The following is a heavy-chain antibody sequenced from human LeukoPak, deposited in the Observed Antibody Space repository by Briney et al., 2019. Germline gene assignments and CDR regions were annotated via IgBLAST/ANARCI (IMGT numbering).Heavy chain of an antibody. Sequence: GGSLRLSCAASGFTFDCCGMHWVRQAPGKGLEWVAFIRNVGNDKYYADSVKGRFFISRDNSKNTLSLQMNSLRVEDTAVYYCARGAMDIVATIWTYWGQGTLVTVSS. V-gene: IGHV3-30*02. J-gene: IGHJ4*02. CDR2: IRNVGNDK. CDR1: GFTFDCCG. D-gene: IGHD5-12*01. CDR3: ARGAMDIVATIWTY.